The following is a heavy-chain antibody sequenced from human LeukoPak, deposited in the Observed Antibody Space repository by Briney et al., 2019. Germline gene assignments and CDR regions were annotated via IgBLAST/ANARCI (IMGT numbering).Heavy chain of an antibody. J-gene: IGHJ4*02. CDR3: AMSDYGDLRLDF. CDR2: MYSDGST. Sequence: GGSLRLSCAASGFTVSSKYMSWVRQAPGKGLEWVSVMYSDGSTYYADPVTGRFTISRHNSKNTLYLQMNSLRAEDTAVYYCAMSDYGDLRLDFWGQGTLVTVSS. V-gene: IGHV3-53*04. D-gene: IGHD4-17*01. CDR1: GFTVSSKY.